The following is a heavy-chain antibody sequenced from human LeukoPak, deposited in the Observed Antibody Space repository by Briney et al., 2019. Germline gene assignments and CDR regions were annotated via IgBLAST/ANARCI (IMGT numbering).Heavy chain of an antibody. CDR1: GFTVSSNY. V-gene: IGHV3-53*01. CDR3: ARENTIGIAVAGYFDY. J-gene: IGHJ4*02. CDR2: IYSGGST. Sequence: AGGSLRLSCAASGFTVSSNYMSWVRQAPGKGLEWVSVIYSGGSTYYADSVKGRFTTSRDNSKNTLYLQMNSLRAEDTAVYYCARENTIGIAVAGYFDYWGQGTLVTVSS. D-gene: IGHD6-19*01.